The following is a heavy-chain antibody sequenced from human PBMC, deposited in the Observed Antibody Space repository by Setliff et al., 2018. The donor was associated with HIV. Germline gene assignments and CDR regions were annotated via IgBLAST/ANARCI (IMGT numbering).Heavy chain of an antibody. D-gene: IGHD3-16*02. V-gene: IGHV4-30-4*02. J-gene: IGHJ4*02. CDR1: GGSISSGDYS. Sequence: PSETLSLTCTVSGGSISSGDYSWNWMRQTPGKGLEWIGYIYHSGITPYNPSLKSRFIMLIDTSQNQFSLKLSSVTAADTAVYFCARGAPYDYVWGSYRHFDYWGQGTLVTVSS. CDR3: ARGAPYDYVWGSYRHFDY. CDR2: IYHSGIT.